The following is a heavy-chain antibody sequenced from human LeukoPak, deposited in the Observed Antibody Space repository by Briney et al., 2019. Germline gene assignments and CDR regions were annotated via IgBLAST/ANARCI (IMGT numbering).Heavy chain of an antibody. D-gene: IGHD5-18*01. J-gene: IGHJ4*02. CDR3: ARRGYSYDYFDY. V-gene: IGHV3-30-3*01. Sequence: GGSLRLSCAASGFTFSSYAMHWVRQAPGKGLEWVAVISYDGSNKYYADSVKGRFTISRDNSKNTLYLQMNSLRAEDTAVYYCARRGYSYDYFDYWGQGTLVTVSS. CDR1: GFTFSSYA. CDR2: ISYDGSNK.